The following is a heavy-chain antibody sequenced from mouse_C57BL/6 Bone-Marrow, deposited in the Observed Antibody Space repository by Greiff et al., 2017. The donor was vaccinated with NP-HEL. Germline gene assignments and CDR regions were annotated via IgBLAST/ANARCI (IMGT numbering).Heavy chain of an antibody. D-gene: IGHD1-1*01. CDR3: TLFTTVVARYFDV. CDR2: IDPEDGDT. V-gene: IGHV14-1*01. J-gene: IGHJ1*03. CDR1: GFNIKDYY. Sequence: EVQLQQSGAELVRPGASVKLSCTASGFNIKDYYMHWVKQRPEQGLEWIGRIDPEDGDTEYAPKFQGKATMTADTSSNTAYLQLSSLTSEDTAVYYCTLFTTVVARYFDVWGTGTTVTVSS.